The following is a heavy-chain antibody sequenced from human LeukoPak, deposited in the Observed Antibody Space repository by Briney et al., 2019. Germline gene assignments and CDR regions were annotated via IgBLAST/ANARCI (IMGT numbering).Heavy chain of an antibody. CDR1: GGSITIDY. CDR2: IYYTGST. Sequence: SQTLSLTCIVAGGSITIDYWSWIRHPPGKGLEWIGYIYYTGSTNYNPSLKSRVTISVDTSKNQLSLKLSTVTAADTAVYYCARQDSGSYLNPLDIWGQGTVVTVSS. CDR3: ARQDSGSYLNPLDI. D-gene: IGHD1-26*01. V-gene: IGHV4-59*08. J-gene: IGHJ3*02.